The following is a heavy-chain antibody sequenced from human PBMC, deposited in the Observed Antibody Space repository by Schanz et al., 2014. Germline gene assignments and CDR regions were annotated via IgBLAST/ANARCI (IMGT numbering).Heavy chain of an antibody. V-gene: IGHV3-48*01. D-gene: IGHD3-10*01. CDR1: GFTVSSNH. CDR2: IATSSSTR. CDR3: ASGVHVSSLQKGLQF. J-gene: IGHJ1*01. Sequence: EVQLLDSGGGLVQPGGSLRLSCAVSGFTVSSNHMNWVRQVPGKGLEWLSYIATSSSTRHYADSVKGRVTISRDNAKNSVSLQMRRLRVEDTAVYYCASGVHVSSLQKGLQFWGRGTLVIVSS.